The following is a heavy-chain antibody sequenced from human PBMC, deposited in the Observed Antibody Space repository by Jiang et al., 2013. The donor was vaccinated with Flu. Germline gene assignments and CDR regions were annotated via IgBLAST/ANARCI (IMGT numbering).Heavy chain of an antibody. V-gene: IGHV4-39*01. CDR2: IYYSGTP. CDR1: GASMRSSSYY. Sequence: GPGLVKPSETLSLTCSVSGASMRSSSYYWGWIRQPPGKGLEWIGSIYYSGTPYYSPSLKSRVILSIDTSKNQFSLNLSFVTAADTAVYYCARHISSRGHGWFDPWGQGTLVTVSS. J-gene: IGHJ5*02. CDR3: ARHISSRGHGWFDP. D-gene: IGHD2-2*01.